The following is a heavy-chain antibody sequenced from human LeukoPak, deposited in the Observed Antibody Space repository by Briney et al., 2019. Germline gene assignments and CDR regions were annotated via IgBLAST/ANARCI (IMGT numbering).Heavy chain of an antibody. CDR2: IYYSGST. J-gene: IGHJ5*02. Sequence: SETLSLTCTVSGGSISSSSYYWGWIRQPPGKGLEWIGSIYYSGSTYYNPSLKSRVTISVDTSKNQFSLKLSSVTAADTAVYYCARTQWLVRNWFDPWGQGTLVTASS. CDR3: ARTQWLVRNWFDP. CDR1: GGSISSSSYY. V-gene: IGHV4-39*01. D-gene: IGHD6-19*01.